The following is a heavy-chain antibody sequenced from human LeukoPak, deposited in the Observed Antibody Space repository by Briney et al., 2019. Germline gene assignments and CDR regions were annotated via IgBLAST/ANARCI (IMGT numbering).Heavy chain of an antibody. CDR2: IYTSGST. D-gene: IGHD6-13*01. CDR3: ARDAALSGYYYYYMDV. Sequence: PSETLSLTCTVSGGSISSSSYYWSWIRQPAGKGLEWIGRIYTSGSTNYNPSLKSRVTMSVDTSKNQFSLKLTSVTAADTAVYYCARDAALSGYYYYYMDVWGKGTTVTVSS. V-gene: IGHV4-61*02. J-gene: IGHJ6*03. CDR1: GGSISSSSYY.